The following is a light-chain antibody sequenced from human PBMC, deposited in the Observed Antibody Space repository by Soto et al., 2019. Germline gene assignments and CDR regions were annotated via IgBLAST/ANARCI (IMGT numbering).Light chain of an antibody. Sequence: DIQMTQSPSSLSASVGDRVTITCRASQRISTFLNWYQQKPGKAPNLLIYAASSLQSGVPSRFSGSGSGTDFTLTISSLQPDDFATYYCQQSYSLPPTFDGGTKVEI. V-gene: IGKV1-39*01. CDR3: QQSYSLPPT. J-gene: IGKJ4*01. CDR2: AAS. CDR1: QRISTF.